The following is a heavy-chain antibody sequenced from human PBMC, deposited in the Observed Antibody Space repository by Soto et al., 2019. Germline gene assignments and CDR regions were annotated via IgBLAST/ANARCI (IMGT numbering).Heavy chain of an antibody. Sequence: EVQLVESGGHLVQPGGSLKLSCAASGFTFSASTMHWVRQASGKGLEWVGRIRSKTNSYATAYAVSLKGRFTISRDDSKNTAYLQMDSLKTEDTAVYYCTANAYATFVAYWGQGTLVTVSS. J-gene: IGHJ4*02. CDR3: TANAYATFVAY. CDR2: IRSKTNSYAT. V-gene: IGHV3-73*02. CDR1: GFTFSAST. D-gene: IGHD3-16*01.